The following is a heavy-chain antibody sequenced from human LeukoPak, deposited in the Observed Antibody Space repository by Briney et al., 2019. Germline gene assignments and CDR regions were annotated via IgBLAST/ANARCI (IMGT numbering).Heavy chain of an antibody. D-gene: IGHD6-13*01. CDR3: ARVSIAAAGGAFDI. J-gene: IGHJ3*02. CDR2: ISSSSSYI. V-gene: IGHV3-21*01. Sequence: GGSLRLSCAASGVTFSSYAMSWVRQAPGKGLEWVSSISSSSSYIYYADSVKGRFTISRDNAKNSLYLQMNSLRAEDTAVYYCARVSIAAAGGAFDIWGQGTMVTVSS. CDR1: GVTFSSYA.